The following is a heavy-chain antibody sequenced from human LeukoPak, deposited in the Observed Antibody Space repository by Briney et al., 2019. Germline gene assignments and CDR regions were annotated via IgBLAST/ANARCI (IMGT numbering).Heavy chain of an antibody. V-gene: IGHV3-48*01. J-gene: IGHJ4*02. CDR3: TSGWTPGLAATIGY. Sequence: PGGSLRLSCAVSESIFTKYSLNWVRQTPGKGLEWVSYISISTRPIYYADSVKGRFTISRDYARNSLYLQMDSLRVEDTAIYYCTSGWTPGLAATIGYWGRGTLVTVSS. CDR2: ISISTRPI. D-gene: IGHD6-13*01. CDR1: ESIFTKYS.